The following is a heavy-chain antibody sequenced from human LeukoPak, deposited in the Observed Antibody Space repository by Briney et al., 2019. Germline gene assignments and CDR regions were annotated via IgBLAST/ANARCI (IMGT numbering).Heavy chain of an antibody. J-gene: IGHJ4*02. Sequence: GGSLRLSCAASGFTFSSYSMNWVRQAPGKGLEWVSSISSSSSYIYYADSVKGRFTISRDNAKNSLYLQMNSLRAEDTAVYYCARDLPYYDSSGYYGDWGQGTLVTVSS. CDR1: GFTFSSYS. CDR2: ISSSSSYI. CDR3: ARDLPYYDSSGYYGD. D-gene: IGHD3-22*01. V-gene: IGHV3-21*01.